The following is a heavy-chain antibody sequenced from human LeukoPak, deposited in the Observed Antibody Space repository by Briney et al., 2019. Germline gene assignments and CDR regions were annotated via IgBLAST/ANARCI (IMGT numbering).Heavy chain of an antibody. CDR3: ARFTLDYYYMDV. Sequence: ASVKVSCKASGYTFTSYGISWVRQAAGQGLEWMGWISAYNGNTNYAQKLQGRVTMTTDTSTSTAYMELRSLRSDDTAVYYCARFTLDYYYMDVWGKGTTVTVSS. CDR1: GYTFTSYG. V-gene: IGHV1-18*01. CDR2: ISAYNGNT. J-gene: IGHJ6*03.